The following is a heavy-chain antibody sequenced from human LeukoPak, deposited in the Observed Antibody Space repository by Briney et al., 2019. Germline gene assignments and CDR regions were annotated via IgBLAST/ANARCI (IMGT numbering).Heavy chain of an antibody. V-gene: IGHV4-61*08. CDR3: ARGRIAAAGTLDY. CDR2: IYYSGST. Sequence: SQTLPLTCTVSGGSISSGGYYWSWIRQHPGKGLEWIGYIYYSGSTNYNPSLKSRVTISVDTSKNQFSLKLSSVTAADTAVYYCARGRIAAAGTLDYWGQGTLVTVSS. CDR1: GGSISSGGYY. D-gene: IGHD6-13*01. J-gene: IGHJ4*02.